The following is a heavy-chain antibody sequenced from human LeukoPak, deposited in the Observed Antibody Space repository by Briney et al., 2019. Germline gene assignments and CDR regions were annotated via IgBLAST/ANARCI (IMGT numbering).Heavy chain of an antibody. J-gene: IGHJ4*02. CDR2: INPSGGST. V-gene: IGHV1-46*01. D-gene: IGHD2-21*02. Sequence: ASVKVSCKASGYTFTGYYMHWVRQAPGQGLEWMGIINPSGGSTSYAQKFQGRVTMTRGTSTSTVYMELSSLRSEDTAVYYCARSVVVTAIGIGYWGQGTLVTVSS. CDR1: GYTFTGYY. CDR3: ARSVVVTAIGIGY.